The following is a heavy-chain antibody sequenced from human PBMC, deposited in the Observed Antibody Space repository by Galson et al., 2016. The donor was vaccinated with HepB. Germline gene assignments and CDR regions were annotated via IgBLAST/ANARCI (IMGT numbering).Heavy chain of an antibody. J-gene: IGHJ6*02. D-gene: IGHD2-15*01. CDR1: GFTFSSYW. Sequence: SLRLSCAASGFTFSSYWMHWVRQAPGKGLVSVSRINNDGSSINYVDSVKGRFTSSRDNAKNTLFLQMNSLRAEDTAVYYCARDLVEFCSGSSCQRGGMDVWCQGTTVTVAS. CDR2: INNDGSSI. CDR3: ARDLVEFCSGSSCQRGGMDV. V-gene: IGHV3-74*01.